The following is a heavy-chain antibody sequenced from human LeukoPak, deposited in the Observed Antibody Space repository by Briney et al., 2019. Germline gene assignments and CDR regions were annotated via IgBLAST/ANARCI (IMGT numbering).Heavy chain of an antibody. CDR2: ISAYNGNT. D-gene: IGHD3-10*01. V-gene: IGHV1-18*01. CDR3: ARDYYGSGSYGEFDP. Sequence: ASVKVSCKASGYTFTSYGISWVRQAPGQGLEWMGWISAYNGNTNYAQKLQGRVTMTTDTSTSTAYMELRSLRSEDTALYYCARDYYGSGSYGEFDPWGQGTLVTVSS. J-gene: IGHJ5*02. CDR1: GYTFTSYG.